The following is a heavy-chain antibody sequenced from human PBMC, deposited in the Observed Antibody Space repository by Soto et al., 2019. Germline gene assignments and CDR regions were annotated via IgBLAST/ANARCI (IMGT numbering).Heavy chain of an antibody. CDR1: GLTFSSFK. J-gene: IGHJ4*02. D-gene: IGHD1-26*01. CDR3: ARDSLGGGSSH. CDR2: IGSSGSTI. V-gene: IGHV3-48*03. Sequence: SLYLSCAASGLTFSSFKMNWVRQAPGKGLEWVSKIGSSGSTIWYADSVKGRFTISRDNAGNSLYLQMNSLRGEDTALYYCARDSLGGGSSHWGQGTLVTVSS.